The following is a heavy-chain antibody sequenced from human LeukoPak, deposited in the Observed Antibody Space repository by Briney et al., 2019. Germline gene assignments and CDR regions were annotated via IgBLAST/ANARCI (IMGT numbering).Heavy chain of an antibody. Sequence: PGASVKVSCKASGYTFTGYYMHWVRQAPGQGLEWMGWINPNSGGTNYAQKFQGWVTMTRDTSISTAYMELRRLRSDDTAVYYCARDSGIAVAGTRPTGDFDYWGQGTLVTVSS. J-gene: IGHJ4*02. CDR1: GYTFTGYY. CDR2: INPNSGGT. CDR3: ARDSGIAVAGTRPTGDFDY. D-gene: IGHD6-19*01. V-gene: IGHV1-2*04.